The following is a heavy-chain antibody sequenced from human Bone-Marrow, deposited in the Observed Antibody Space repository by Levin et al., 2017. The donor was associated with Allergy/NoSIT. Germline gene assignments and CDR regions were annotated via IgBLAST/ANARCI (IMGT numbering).Heavy chain of an antibody. CDR1: GGSFSDYY. CDR2: IYHTRST. Sequence: SCVVYGGSFSDYYWTWIRQPPGKGLEWIGEIYHTRSTNYNPSLKSRVTISVDTSKDQFSLKLSSVTAADTAVYYCARGPAFRYFDIRRGAFDIWGQGTMVTVS. CDR3: ARGPAFRYFDIRRGAFDI. V-gene: IGHV4-34*01. D-gene: IGHD3-9*01. J-gene: IGHJ3*02.